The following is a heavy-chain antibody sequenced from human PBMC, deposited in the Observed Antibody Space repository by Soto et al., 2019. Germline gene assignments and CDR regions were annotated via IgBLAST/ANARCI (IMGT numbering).Heavy chain of an antibody. CDR3: ARDTYGSGRSGFDP. Sequence: QVQLQESGPGLVKPSETLSLTCTVSGGSISSYYWSWIRQPPGKGLEWIGYIYYSGSTNYNPSLKGRVTISVDTHKIQFTLKLSSVTAADTAVYYCARDTYGSGRSGFDPWGQGTLVTVSS. D-gene: IGHD3-10*01. CDR1: GGSISSYY. CDR2: IYYSGST. V-gene: IGHV4-59*01. J-gene: IGHJ5*02.